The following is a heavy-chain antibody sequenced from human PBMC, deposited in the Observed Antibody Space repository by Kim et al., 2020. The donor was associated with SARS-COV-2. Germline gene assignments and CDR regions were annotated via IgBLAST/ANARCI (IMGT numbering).Heavy chain of an antibody. D-gene: IGHD6-19*01. Sequence: AQKLQGRVTMTTDTSTSTDYMELRSLRSDDTAVYYCARDPMTAVAGLFDYWGQGTLVTVSS. V-gene: IGHV1-18*01. J-gene: IGHJ4*02. CDR3: ARDPMTAVAGLFDY.